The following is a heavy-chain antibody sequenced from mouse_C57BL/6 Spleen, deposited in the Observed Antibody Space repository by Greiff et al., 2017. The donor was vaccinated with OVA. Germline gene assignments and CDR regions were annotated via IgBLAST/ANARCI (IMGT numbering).Heavy chain of an antibody. V-gene: IGHV1-69*01. CDR3: AAIYYGNYILDY. D-gene: IGHD2-1*01. CDR2: IDPSDSYT. J-gene: IGHJ2*01. CDR1: GYTFTSYW. Sequence: QVQLQQPGAELVMPGASVKLSCKASGYTFTSYWMPWVKPRPGQGLEWIGEIDPSDSYTNYNQKFKGKSTLTVDKSSSTAYMQLSSLTSEDSAVYYSAAIYYGNYILDYWGQGTTLTVSS.